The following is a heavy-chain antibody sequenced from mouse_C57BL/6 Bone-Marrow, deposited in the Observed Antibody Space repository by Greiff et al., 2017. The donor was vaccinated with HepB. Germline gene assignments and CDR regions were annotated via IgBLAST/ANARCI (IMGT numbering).Heavy chain of an antibody. V-gene: IGHV1-82*01. CDR3: ARATAQAIYAMDY. Sequence: VQLQQSGPELVKPGASVKISCKASGYAFSSSWMNWVKQRPGKGLEWIGRIYPGDGDTNYNGKFKGKATLTADKSSSTAYMQLSSLTSEDSAVYYCARATAQAIYAMDYWGQGTSVTVSS. CDR1: GYAFSSSW. CDR2: IYPGDGDT. D-gene: IGHD3-2*02. J-gene: IGHJ4*01.